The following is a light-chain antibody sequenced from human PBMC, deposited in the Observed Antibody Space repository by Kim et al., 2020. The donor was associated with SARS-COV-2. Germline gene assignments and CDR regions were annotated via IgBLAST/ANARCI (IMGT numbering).Light chain of an antibody. CDR1: QGISNY. V-gene: IGKV1-27*01. J-gene: IGKJ1*01. Sequence: YASVGDRVTITCRASQGISNYLAWYQQKPGKVPKLLIYAASTLQSGVPSRFSGTGSGTDFTLTISSLQPEDVATYYCQKYYSDPSFGQGTKVDIK. CDR3: QKYYSDPS. CDR2: AAS.